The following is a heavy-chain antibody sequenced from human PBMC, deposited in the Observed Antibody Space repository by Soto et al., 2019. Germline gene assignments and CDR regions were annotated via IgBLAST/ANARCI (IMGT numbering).Heavy chain of an antibody. V-gene: IGHV1-46*01. D-gene: IGHD5-18*01. J-gene: IGHJ5*02. Sequence: ASVKVSCKASGYPFTSYHMHWVRQAPGRGLQWMGLINPREGRTRYAPKFEGRVTMTSDTSTSSVYMELSSLSSEDTAVYYCARAREYSFGYSYFDPWGPGTLVTVSS. CDR1: GYPFTSYH. CDR2: INPREGRT. CDR3: ARAREYSFGYSYFDP.